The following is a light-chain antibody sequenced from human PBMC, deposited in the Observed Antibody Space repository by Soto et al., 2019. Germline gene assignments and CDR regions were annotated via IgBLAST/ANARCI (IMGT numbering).Light chain of an antibody. CDR3: XQYGSSSYT. CDR1: QSISSSY. CDR2: AAS. Sequence: EIVLTQSPGTLSLSPGERATLSCRASQSISSSYLAWYQQKPGQAPRLLIYAASSRATGIPDRFSGSGSGXXXXXXXXXXEPEDXAXXXXXQYGSSSYTFGQGTQLEIK. V-gene: IGKV3-20*01. J-gene: IGKJ2*01.